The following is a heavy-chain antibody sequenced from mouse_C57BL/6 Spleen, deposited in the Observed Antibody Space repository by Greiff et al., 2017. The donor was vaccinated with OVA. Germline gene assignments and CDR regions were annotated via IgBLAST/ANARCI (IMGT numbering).Heavy chain of an antibody. Sequence: VQLKESGAELVKPGASVKLSCTASGFNIKDYYMHWVKQRTEQGLEWIGRIDPEDGETKYAPKFQGKATITADTSSNTAYLQLSSLTSEDTAVYYCARREGYYDYDRGLFDYWGQGTTLTVSS. D-gene: IGHD2-4*01. V-gene: IGHV14-2*01. CDR3: ARREGYYDYDRGLFDY. J-gene: IGHJ2*01. CDR2: IDPEDGET. CDR1: GFNIKDYY.